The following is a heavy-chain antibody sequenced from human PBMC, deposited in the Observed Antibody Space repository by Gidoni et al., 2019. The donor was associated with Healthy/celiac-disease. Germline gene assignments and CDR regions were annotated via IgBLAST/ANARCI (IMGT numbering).Heavy chain of an antibody. CDR2: IYHSGST. CDR3: ASGLFYDYVWGSYRSFKNERIDY. J-gene: IGHJ4*02. V-gene: IGHV4-38-2*02. D-gene: IGHD3-16*02. CDR1: DYSISSGYY. Sequence: QVQLQESGPGLVKPSETLSLTCTVSDYSISSGYYWGWIRQPPGQGLAWIGSIYHSGSTYYNPSLKSRVTISVDTSKNQFSLKLSSVTAADTAVYYCASGLFYDYVWGSYRSFKNERIDYWGQGTLVTVSS.